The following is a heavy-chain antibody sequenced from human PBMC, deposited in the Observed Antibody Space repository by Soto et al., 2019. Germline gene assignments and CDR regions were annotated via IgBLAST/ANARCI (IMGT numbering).Heavy chain of an antibody. Sequence: KESGPTLVKPTQTLTLTCTFSGFSLSTSGVGVGWIRQPPGKALEWLALIYWDDDKRYSPSLRSRVTITKDTSKNQVVLTMTTMDPVDTATYYCASMIVVVREYYFDYWGQGTLVTVSS. CDR3: ASMIVVVREYYFDY. V-gene: IGHV2-5*02. J-gene: IGHJ4*02. CDR1: GFSLSTSGVG. D-gene: IGHD3-22*01. CDR2: IYWDDDK.